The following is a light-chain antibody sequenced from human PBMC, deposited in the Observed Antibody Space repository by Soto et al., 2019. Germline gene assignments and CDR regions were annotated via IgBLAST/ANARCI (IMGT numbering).Light chain of an antibody. CDR3: QQYGSSPPIT. Sequence: EIVLTQSPGTLSLSPGERATLSCRASQSVSNNYLAWYQQKPGQAPRLLIYGASNRATGSPDRFSGSGSGTDFTLTISRLEPEEFAVYYCQQYGSSPPITFGQGTRLEIK. CDR1: QSVSNNY. CDR2: GAS. J-gene: IGKJ5*01. V-gene: IGKV3-20*01.